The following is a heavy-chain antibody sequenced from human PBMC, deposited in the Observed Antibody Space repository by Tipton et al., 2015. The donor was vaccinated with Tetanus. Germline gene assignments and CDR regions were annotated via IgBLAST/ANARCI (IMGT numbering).Heavy chain of an antibody. CDR1: GGSFSDYF. D-gene: IGHD2-21*01. CDR3: AASVVRWFDP. Sequence: TLHLTCAVHGGSFSDYFWSWIRQSPGKGLEWIGEINYTGITRYNPSLKSRVTMSVDTSKKQISLQLKSVTAADTAVYYCAASVVRWFDPWGQGARVTVSS. J-gene: IGHJ5*02. CDR2: INYTGIT. V-gene: IGHV4-34*01.